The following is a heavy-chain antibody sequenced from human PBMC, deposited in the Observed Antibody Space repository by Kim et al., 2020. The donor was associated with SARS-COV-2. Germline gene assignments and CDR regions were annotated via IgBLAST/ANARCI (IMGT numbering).Heavy chain of an antibody. CDR2: TNYRSKWYN. J-gene: IGHJ6*02. CDR3: ARTAGTDRYYYYYGLDV. V-gene: IGHV6-1*01. CDR1: GDSVSTNSAT. D-gene: IGHD6-19*01. Sequence: SQTLSLTCAISGDSVSTNSATWNWIRQSPSRGLEWLGRTNYRSKWYNDYAVSVKSRITIDPDTSKNQFSLQLNSVTPEDTAVYYCARTAGTDRYYYYYGLDVWGQGTTVTVSS.